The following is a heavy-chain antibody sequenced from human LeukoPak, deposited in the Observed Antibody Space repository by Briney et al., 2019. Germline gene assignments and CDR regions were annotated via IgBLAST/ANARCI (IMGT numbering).Heavy chain of an antibody. J-gene: IGHJ4*02. CDR1: GGPFSGYY. D-gene: IGHD5-24*01. V-gene: IGHV4-34*01. CDR3: ARGRGYNSFDY. CDR2: INHSGST. Sequence: SETLSLTCAVYGGPFSGYYWSWIRQPPGKGLEWIGEINHSGSTNYNPSLKSRVTISVDTSKNQFSLKLSSVTAADAAVYYCARGRGYNSFDYWGQGTLVTVSS.